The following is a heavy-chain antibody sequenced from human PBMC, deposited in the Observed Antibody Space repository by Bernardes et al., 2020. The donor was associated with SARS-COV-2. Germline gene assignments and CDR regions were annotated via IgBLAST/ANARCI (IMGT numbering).Heavy chain of an antibody. CDR1: GFTFSNYA. D-gene: IGHD3-16*01. Sequence: GGSLRLSCAASGFTFSNYAMSWVRQAPGKGLEWVSGISGSGGSTYYPDSVKGRFTISRDNSKNTLYLQMNSLRAEDTAVYYCARDSLYTGGSYYSYGMDVWGQGTTVTVSS. J-gene: IGHJ6*02. CDR3: ARDSLYTGGSYYSYGMDV. CDR2: ISGSGGST. V-gene: IGHV3-23*01.